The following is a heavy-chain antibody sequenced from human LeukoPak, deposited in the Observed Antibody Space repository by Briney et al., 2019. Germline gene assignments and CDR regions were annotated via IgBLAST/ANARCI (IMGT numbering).Heavy chain of an antibody. CDR2: ISGSGGST. CDR3: AKDTRGTTTVTTFS. Sequence: GGSLRLSCAASGFTFSSYAMSWVRQAPGKGLEWVSAISGSGGSTYYADSVKGRFTISRENSKNTLYLQMNSLRAEDTAVYYCAKDTRGTTTVTTFSWGQGTLVTVSS. V-gene: IGHV3-23*01. CDR1: GFTFSSYA. J-gene: IGHJ5*02. D-gene: IGHD4-17*01.